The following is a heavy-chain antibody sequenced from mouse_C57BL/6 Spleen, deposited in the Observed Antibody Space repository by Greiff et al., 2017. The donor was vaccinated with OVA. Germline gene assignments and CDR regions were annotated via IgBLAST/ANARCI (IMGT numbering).Heavy chain of an antibody. Sequence: VKLMESGAELVKPGASVKISCKASGYAFSSYWMNWVKQRPGKGLEWIGQIYPGDGDTNYNGKFKGKATLTADKSSSTAYMQLSSLTSEDSAVYFCARRGDSSDYFDYWGQGTTLTVSS. CDR3: ARRGDSSDYFDY. D-gene: IGHD3-2*02. CDR2: IYPGDGDT. J-gene: IGHJ2*01. CDR1: GYAFSSYW. V-gene: IGHV1-80*01.